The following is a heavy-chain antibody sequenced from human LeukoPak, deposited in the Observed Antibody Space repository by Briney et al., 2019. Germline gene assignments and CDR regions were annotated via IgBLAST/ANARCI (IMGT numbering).Heavy chain of an antibody. V-gene: IGHV3-49*05. J-gene: IGHJ4*02. CDR1: GFTFGDYA. CDR2: IRSKAYGETA. Sequence: KAEGSLRLSCTASGFTFGDYAMSWIRQAPGKGLEWVGFIRSKAYGETADYAASVKGRFTISRDDSKAIAYLQMNSLKTEDTAVYHCTRDRGAYNLYDYWGQGTLVTVSS. CDR3: TRDRGAYNLYDY. D-gene: IGHD1-1*01.